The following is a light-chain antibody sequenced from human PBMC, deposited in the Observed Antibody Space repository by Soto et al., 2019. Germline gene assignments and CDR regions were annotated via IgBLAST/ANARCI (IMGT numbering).Light chain of an antibody. CDR2: AAS. V-gene: IGKV1-12*01. CDR1: QVIYSW. J-gene: IGKJ5*01. Sequence: DIQMTQSPSSVSASXXXXXXXXXXASQVIYSWIAWYQQKPGRAPKLLIFAASNLQSEVPVRFSGSGSGTDFILSINSLQPEDVATYYCQQLDSFPLTFGQGTRLEIK. CDR3: QQLDSFPLT.